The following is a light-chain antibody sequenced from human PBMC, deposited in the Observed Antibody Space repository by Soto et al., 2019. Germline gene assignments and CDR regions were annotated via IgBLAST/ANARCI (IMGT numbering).Light chain of an antibody. CDR3: ESWDDTLKGHV. CDR2: EVV. V-gene: IGLV2-8*01. Sequence: QSALTQPPSASGSPGQSVTISCTGTKNDIGVYDFVSWYQHHPGKAPRLIIYEVVQRPSGVPDRFSGSKSGNTASLTVSGLQAADEADYYCESWDDTLKGHVFGGGTKLTVL. CDR1: KNDIGVYDF. J-gene: IGLJ3*02.